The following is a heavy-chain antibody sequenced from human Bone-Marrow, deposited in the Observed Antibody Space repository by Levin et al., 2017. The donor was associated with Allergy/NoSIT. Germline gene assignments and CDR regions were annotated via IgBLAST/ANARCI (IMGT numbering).Heavy chain of an antibody. CDR3: VRTPGAIVVTPYFDF. D-gene: IGHD2-21*01. CDR2: ISGSGENT. CDR1: GFRFSDYV. Sequence: SCVASGFRFSDYVLNWVRQAPGKGLEWVSVISGSGENTYYADSVKGRFTISRDTSKNTLYLQMTSLSDEDTAIYYCVRTPGAIVVTPYFDFWGQGTLVTVSS. V-gene: IGHV3-23*01. J-gene: IGHJ4*02.